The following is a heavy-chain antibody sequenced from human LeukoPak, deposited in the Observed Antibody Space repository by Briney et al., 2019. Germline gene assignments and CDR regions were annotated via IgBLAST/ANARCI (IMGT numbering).Heavy chain of an antibody. CDR3: ARDDYYGSGSYAFDI. V-gene: IGHV3-7*01. Sequence: GGSLRLSCAASGFTFSSYWMSWVRQAPGKGLEWVANIKQDGSEKYYVDSVKGRFTISRDNAKNSLYLQMDSLRAEDTAVYYCARDDYYGSGSYAFDIWGQGTMVTVSS. D-gene: IGHD3-10*01. CDR1: GFTFSSYW. J-gene: IGHJ3*02. CDR2: IKQDGSEK.